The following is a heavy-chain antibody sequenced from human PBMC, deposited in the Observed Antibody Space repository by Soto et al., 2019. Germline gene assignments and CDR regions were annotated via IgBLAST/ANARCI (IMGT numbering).Heavy chain of an antibody. CDR2: ISAYNGNT. Sequence: ASVKVSCKASGYTFTSYGISWVRQAPGQGLEWMGWISAYNGNTNYAQKLQGRVTMTTDTSTSTAYMELRSLRSDDTAVYYCARVPAGDDEGYYFDYWGQGTLVTVSS. V-gene: IGHV1-18*01. CDR1: GYTFTSYG. J-gene: IGHJ4*02. D-gene: IGHD2-21*02. CDR3: ARVPAGDDEGYYFDY.